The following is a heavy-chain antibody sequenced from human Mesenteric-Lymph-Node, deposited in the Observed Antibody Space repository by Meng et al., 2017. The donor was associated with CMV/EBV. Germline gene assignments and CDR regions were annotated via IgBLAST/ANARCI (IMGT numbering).Heavy chain of an antibody. J-gene: IGHJ4*02. V-gene: IGHV3-53*01. CDR3: AREKFCTPACSSVFDH. Sequence: GESLKISCAASGLSVSDNYMSWVRQAPGKGLEWVAGLYTFGTTSYADSAKGRFTFSRDSTKNTLHLQMDSLRAEDADVYYCAREKFCTPACSSVFDHWGQGTLVTVSS. D-gene: IGHD2-8*01. CDR2: LYTFGTT. CDR1: GLSVSDNY.